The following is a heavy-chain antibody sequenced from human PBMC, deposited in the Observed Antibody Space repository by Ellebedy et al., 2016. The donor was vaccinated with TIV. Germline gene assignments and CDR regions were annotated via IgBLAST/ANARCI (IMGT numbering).Heavy chain of an antibody. CDR1: GYSLSELS. J-gene: IGHJ2*01. V-gene: IGHV1-24*01. CDR2: FDPEDGET. D-gene: IGHD1-14*01. CDR3: TTEKYNRWGYFGL. Sequence: AASVKVSCKVSGYSLSELSMHWVRQAPGKGLEWRGGFDPEDGETVYAQKFQGTVTMTEDTSTDKTYMELSSRRSEDTAVYYCTTEKYNRWGYFGLWGRGTLVTVSS.